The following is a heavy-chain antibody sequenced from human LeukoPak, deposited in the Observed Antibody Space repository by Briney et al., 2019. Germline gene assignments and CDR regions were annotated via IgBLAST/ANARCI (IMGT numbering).Heavy chain of an antibody. D-gene: IGHD4-17*01. CDR1: GGSFSGYY. CDR3: ARVDYGEDDAFDI. J-gene: IGHJ3*02. Sequence: PSETLSLTCAVYGGSFSGYYWSWIRQPPGKGLEWIGEINHSGSTNYIPSLKSRVTISVDTSKNQFSLKLSSVTAADTAVYYCARVDYGEDDAFDIWGQGTMVTVSS. CDR2: INHSGST. V-gene: IGHV4-34*01.